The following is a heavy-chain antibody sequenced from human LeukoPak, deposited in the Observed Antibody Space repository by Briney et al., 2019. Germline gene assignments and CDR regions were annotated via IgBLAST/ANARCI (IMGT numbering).Heavy chain of an antibody. Sequence: GGSLRLSCAASGFTVSSNYMSWVRQAPGKGLEWVSVIYSGGSTYYADSVKGRFTISRDNSKNTLYLQMNGLRAEDTAVYYCARDYSGWYYFDYWGQGTLVTVSS. J-gene: IGHJ4*02. CDR3: ARDYSGWYYFDY. V-gene: IGHV3-66*01. D-gene: IGHD6-19*01. CDR2: IYSGGST. CDR1: GFTVSSNY.